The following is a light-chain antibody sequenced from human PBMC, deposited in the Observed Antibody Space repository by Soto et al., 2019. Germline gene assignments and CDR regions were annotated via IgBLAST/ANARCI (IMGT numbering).Light chain of an antibody. V-gene: IGLV2-14*01. CDR1: SSDVGVYNY. Sequence: QSALTQPASVSGSPGQSITISCTGTSSDVGVYNYVSWYQHHPGKAPKLMIYEVTNRPSGVSNRFSGSKSGNTASLTISGLQAEDEADYYCSSYTSSSTYVFGGGTKLTVL. J-gene: IGLJ2*01. CDR2: EVT. CDR3: SSYTSSSTYV.